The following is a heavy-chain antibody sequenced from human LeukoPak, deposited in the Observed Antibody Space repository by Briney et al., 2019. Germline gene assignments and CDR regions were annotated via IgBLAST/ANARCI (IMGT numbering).Heavy chain of an antibody. V-gene: IGHV4-39*07. CDR2: INHSGST. CDR1: GGSISSGDYY. CDR3: ARVDYGDYSRHFDY. J-gene: IGHJ4*02. Sequence: SETLSLTCTVSGGSISSGDYYWSWIRQPPGKGLEWIGEINHSGSTNYNPSLKSRVTISVDTSKNQFSLKLSSVTAADTAVYYCARVDYGDYSRHFDYWGQGTLVTVSS. D-gene: IGHD4-17*01.